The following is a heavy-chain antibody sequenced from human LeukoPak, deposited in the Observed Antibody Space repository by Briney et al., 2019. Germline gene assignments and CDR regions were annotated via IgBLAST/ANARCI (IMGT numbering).Heavy chain of an antibody. V-gene: IGHV3-30*03. CDR1: GFTFSSYG. CDR3: ARDCTGGTCYDAFDI. Sequence: PGGSLRLSCAASGFTFSSYGMHWVCQAPGKGLEWVTLISYDGSNKYYADSVKGRFTISRDNSKNTLYLQMNSLRAGDTAVYYCARDCTGGTCYDAFDIWGQGTMVTVSS. CDR2: ISYDGSNK. J-gene: IGHJ3*02. D-gene: IGHD2-15*01.